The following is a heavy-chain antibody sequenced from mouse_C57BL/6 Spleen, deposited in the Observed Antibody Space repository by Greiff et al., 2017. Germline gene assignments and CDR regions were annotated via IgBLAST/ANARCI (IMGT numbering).Heavy chain of an antibody. J-gene: IGHJ3*01. Sequence: QVQLQQSGPELVKPGASVKISCKASGYAFSSSWMNWVKQRPGKGLEWIGRIYPGDGDTNYNGKFKGKATLTADKSSSTAYMQLSSQTSEDSAVYFCAKGEDYGSPAWFAYWGQGTLVTVSA. CDR3: AKGEDYGSPAWFAY. CDR2: IYPGDGDT. CDR1: GYAFSSSW. V-gene: IGHV1-82*01. D-gene: IGHD1-1*01.